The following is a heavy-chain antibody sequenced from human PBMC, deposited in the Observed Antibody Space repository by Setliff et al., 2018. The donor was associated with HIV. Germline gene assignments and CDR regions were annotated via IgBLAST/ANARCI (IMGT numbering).Heavy chain of an antibody. CDR3: ARDNEAIGWFGDRPDHILLF. V-gene: IGHV1-18*01. CDR2: INAYNGNT. CDR1: GYTFTSYG. D-gene: IGHD3-10*01. J-gene: IGHJ3*01. Sequence: ASVKVSCKASGYTFTSYGIGWVRQAPGQGLEWMGWINAYNGNTNFAQKLQGRVTMTSDTSTSTAYLELRSLSSDDTAVYYCARDNEAIGWFGDRPDHILLFWGQGTMVTVSS.